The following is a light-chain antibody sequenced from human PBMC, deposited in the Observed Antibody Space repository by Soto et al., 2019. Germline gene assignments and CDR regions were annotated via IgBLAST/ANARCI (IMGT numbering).Light chain of an antibody. CDR1: QSVRSNY. CDR3: QQYGGSPYT. V-gene: IGKV3-20*01. J-gene: IGKJ2*01. CDR2: GAS. Sequence: LSPGERATLSCRASQSVRSNYLAWYQQKPGQAPRLLIYGASSRATGIPDRFSGTGSGTDFTLTISRLEPEDFAVYYCQQYGGSPYTFGQGTKLEIK.